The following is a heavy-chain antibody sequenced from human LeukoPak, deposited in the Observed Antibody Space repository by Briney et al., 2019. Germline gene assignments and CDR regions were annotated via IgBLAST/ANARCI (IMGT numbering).Heavy chain of an antibody. J-gene: IGHJ3*02. V-gene: IGHV3-23*01. CDR1: GFSFSSYA. Sequence: GGSLRLSCAASGFSFSSYAMSLVRQAPGKGPEWVSTISGSGGSTYYADSVKGRFTISRDNSKNTLYLQMNSLRAEDTAVYYCAKDGDSHAFDIWGQGTMVTVSS. CDR3: AKDGDSHAFDI. CDR2: ISGSGGST. D-gene: IGHD3-3*01.